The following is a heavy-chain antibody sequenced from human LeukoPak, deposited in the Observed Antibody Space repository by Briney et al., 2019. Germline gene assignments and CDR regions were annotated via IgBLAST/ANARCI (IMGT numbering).Heavy chain of an antibody. CDR3: ARYPNSNGDY. CDR2: ITPLFGTA. Sequence: GASVKVSCKASGGTFSKYTISWVRQRPGQGLEWMGGITPLFGTANYAQKFQGRVTITADESASTAYMEVSSLRFEDTAVYHCARYPNSNGDYWGQGTLVTVSS. V-gene: IGHV1-69*13. J-gene: IGHJ4*02. CDR1: GGTFSKYT. D-gene: IGHD4-11*01.